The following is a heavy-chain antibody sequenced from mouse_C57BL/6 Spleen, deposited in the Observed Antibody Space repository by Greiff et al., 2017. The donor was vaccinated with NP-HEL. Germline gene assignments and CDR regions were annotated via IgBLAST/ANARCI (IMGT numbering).Heavy chain of an antibody. D-gene: IGHD2-1*01. Sequence: EVKLMESGPGLVKPSQSLSLTCSVTGYSITSGYYWNWIRQFPGNKLEWMGYISYDGSNNYNPSLKNRISITRDTSKNQFFLKLNSVTTEDTATYYCANGNYDAMDYWGQGTSVTVSS. CDR2: ISYDGSN. V-gene: IGHV3-6*01. J-gene: IGHJ4*01. CDR1: GYSITSGYY. CDR3: ANGNYDAMDY.